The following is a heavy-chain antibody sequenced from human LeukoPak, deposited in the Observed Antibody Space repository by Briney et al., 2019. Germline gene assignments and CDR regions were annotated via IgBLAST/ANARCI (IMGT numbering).Heavy chain of an antibody. V-gene: IGHV3-66*01. CDR3: AGGSGFRTFFGY. J-gene: IGHJ4*02. D-gene: IGHD3-10*01. CDR2: MYSGGRT. CDR1: GFTVSSNY. Sequence: PGGSLRLSCAASGFTVSSNYMSWVRQAPGKGLEWVAVMYSGGRTYYADSVKGRFTISRDNSKNTLYLQMNSLRAEDTAVYYCAGGSGFRTFFGYWGQGTLVTVSS.